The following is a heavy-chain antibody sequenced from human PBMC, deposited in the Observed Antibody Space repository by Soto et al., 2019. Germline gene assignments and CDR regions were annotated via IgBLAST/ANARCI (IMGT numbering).Heavy chain of an antibody. Sequence: PGESLKVSCNASGYSFSSYWIGWVRQMPGKGLEWMGIIYPGDSDTKYSPSLQGQVTISADTSISTAYLQWTSLKASDTAMYYCARSTRGPSSSGWYSLPGYYNSGIDVWRQGTKVTVSS. V-gene: IGHV5-51*01. CDR3: ARSTRGPSSSGWYSLPGYYNSGIDV. J-gene: IGHJ6*02. CDR1: GYSFSSYW. CDR2: IYPGDSDT. D-gene: IGHD6-19*01.